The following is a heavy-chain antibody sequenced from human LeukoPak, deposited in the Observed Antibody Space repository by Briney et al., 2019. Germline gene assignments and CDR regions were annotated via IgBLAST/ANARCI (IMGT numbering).Heavy chain of an antibody. D-gene: IGHD3-10*01. CDR2: INHSGST. J-gene: IGHJ4*02. CDR1: GDSISSSSYY. V-gene: IGHV4-39*07. Sequence: SETLSLTCTVPGDSISSSSYYWGWIRQPPGKGLEWIGEINHSGSTNYNPSLKSRVTISVDTSKNQFSLKLSSVTAADTAVYYCARETYGSGSYNYWGQGTLVTVSS. CDR3: ARETYGSGSYNY.